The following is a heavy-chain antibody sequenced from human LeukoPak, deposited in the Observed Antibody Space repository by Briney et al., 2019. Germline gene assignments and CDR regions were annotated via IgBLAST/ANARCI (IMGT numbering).Heavy chain of an antibody. Sequence: GGSLRLSCAASGFTFSSYGMSWVRQAPGKGLEWVSAISGSGGSTYYADSVKGRFTISRDNSKNSLYLQMNSLRAEDTAVYYCAKRYGDYGFYYYYMDVWGKGTTVTVSS. J-gene: IGHJ6*03. CDR2: ISGSGGST. CDR3: AKRYGDYGFYYYYMDV. CDR1: GFTFSSYG. D-gene: IGHD4-17*01. V-gene: IGHV3-23*01.